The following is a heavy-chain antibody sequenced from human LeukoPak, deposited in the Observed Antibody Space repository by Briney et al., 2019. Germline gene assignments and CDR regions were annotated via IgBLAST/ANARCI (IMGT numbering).Heavy chain of an antibody. Sequence: GGSLRLXCAASGFTCSSYGMHWVRRAPGKGLEWVAFIRYDGSNKYYADSVKGRFTISRDNSKNTLYLQMNSLRAEDTAVYYCANDIDIVVVPAAIGYWGQGTLVTVSS. CDR2: IRYDGSNK. J-gene: IGHJ4*02. V-gene: IGHV3-30*02. CDR3: ANDIDIVVVPAAIGY. D-gene: IGHD2-2*02. CDR1: GFTCSSYG.